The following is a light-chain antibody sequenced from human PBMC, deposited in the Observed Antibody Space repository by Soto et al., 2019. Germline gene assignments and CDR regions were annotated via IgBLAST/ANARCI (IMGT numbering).Light chain of an antibody. Sequence: QSALTQPASVTGSPGQSITISCTGTSSDVGGYNRVSWYQQYPGTAPKLMIYEVTNRPSGVSGRFSGSKSVNTASLTISGLQSEDEADYYCSSYTIRSTWVFDGGTKLTVL. CDR2: EVT. CDR1: SSDVGGYNR. V-gene: IGLV2-14*01. CDR3: SSYTIRSTWV. J-gene: IGLJ3*02.